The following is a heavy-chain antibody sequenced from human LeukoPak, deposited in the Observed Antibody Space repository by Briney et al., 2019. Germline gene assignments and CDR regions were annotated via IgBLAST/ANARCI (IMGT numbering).Heavy chain of an antibody. CDR2: IIPIFGTA. J-gene: IGHJ5*02. CDR1: GGTFSSYA. Sequence: GASVKVSCKASGGTFSSYAISWVRQAPGQGLEWMGGIIPIFGTANYAQKFQGRVTITADESTSTAYMELSSLRSEDTAVYYCARVISWSGSYYKVENWFDPWGQGTLVTVSS. V-gene: IGHV1-69*13. CDR3: ARVISWSGSYYKVENWFDP. D-gene: IGHD3-10*01.